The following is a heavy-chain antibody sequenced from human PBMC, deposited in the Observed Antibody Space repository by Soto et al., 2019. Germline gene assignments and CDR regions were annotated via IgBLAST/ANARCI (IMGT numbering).Heavy chain of an antibody. CDR2: INYSGST. D-gene: IGHD4-4*01. V-gene: IGHV4-39*01. CDR1: GGSISSSTSY. CDR3: ARPVNYYYYMDV. J-gene: IGHJ6*03. Sequence: SETLSLTCTVSGGSISSSTSYWGWIRQPPGKGLEWIGSINYSGSTYYSPSLKSRVTISADTSKNQFSLKLSSVTAADTAVYYCARPVNYYYYMDVWGKGTMVTVSS.